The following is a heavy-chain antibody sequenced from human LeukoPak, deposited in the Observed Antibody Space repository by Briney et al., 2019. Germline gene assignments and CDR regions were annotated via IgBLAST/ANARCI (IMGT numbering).Heavy chain of an antibody. CDR2: IYSGGST. Sequence: QTGGSLRLSCAPSGFTVSSNYMSWVRQAPGKGLEWVSVIYSGGSTYYADSVKGRFTISRDNSKNTLYLVMNSLRAEDTAVYYCARGGYGDYVHAYFDYSGREPWSPSPQ. V-gene: IGHV3-53*01. CDR1: GFTVSSNY. D-gene: IGHD4-17*01. J-gene: IGHJ4*02. CDR3: ARGGYGDYVHAYFDY.